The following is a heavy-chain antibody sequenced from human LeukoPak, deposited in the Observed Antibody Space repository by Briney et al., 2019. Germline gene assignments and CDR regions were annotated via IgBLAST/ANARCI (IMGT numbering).Heavy chain of an antibody. Sequence: PGGSLRLSCATSGFIVSSNFMSWVRQAPGKGLEWVSVIYSGGDTYYADSVKGRFTISRDTSKNTLYLHMNSLRAEDTAVYYCARVMTRRKGIVVVVAATGAFDIWGQGTMVTVSS. J-gene: IGHJ3*02. V-gene: IGHV3-66*01. CDR1: GFIVSSNF. CDR2: IYSGGDT. D-gene: IGHD2-15*01. CDR3: ARVMTRRKGIVVVVAATGAFDI.